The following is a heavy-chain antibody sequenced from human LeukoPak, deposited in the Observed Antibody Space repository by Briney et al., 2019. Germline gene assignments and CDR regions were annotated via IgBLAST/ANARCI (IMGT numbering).Heavy chain of an antibody. CDR3: ARVPYCSGGSCNYYYYYGMDV. D-gene: IGHD2-15*01. Sequence: PSETLSLTCAVYGGSLSGYYWSWIRQPPGKGLEWIGEINHSGSTNCNPSLKSRVTISVDTSKNQFSLKLSSVTAADTAVYYCARVPYCSGGSCNYYYYYGMDVWGQGTTVTVSS. J-gene: IGHJ6*02. V-gene: IGHV4-34*01. CDR2: INHSGST. CDR1: GGSLSGYY.